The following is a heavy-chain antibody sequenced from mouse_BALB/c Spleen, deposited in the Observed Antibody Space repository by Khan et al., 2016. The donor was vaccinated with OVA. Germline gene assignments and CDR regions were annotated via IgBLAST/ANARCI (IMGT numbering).Heavy chain of an antibody. CDR3: ARRTTGYAMDY. Sequence: VQLQQSGAELARPGASVKMSCKASGYTFTSNTMHWVKQRPGQGLEWIGYINPRSGYPIYNQKFKDKVTLTADISSSTAYIQLSSLTSDDSAVYYCARRTTGYAMDYWGQGTSVTVSS. V-gene: IGHV1-4*01. CDR1: GYTFTSNT. CDR2: INPRSGYP. D-gene: IGHD2-14*01. J-gene: IGHJ4*01.